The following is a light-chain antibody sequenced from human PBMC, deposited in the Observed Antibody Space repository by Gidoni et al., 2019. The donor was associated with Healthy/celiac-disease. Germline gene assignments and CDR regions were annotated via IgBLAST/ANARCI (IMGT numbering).Light chain of an antibody. V-gene: IGKV1-39*01. CDR2: AAS. Sequence: DTQMTQSPSSLSASVGDRVTITIRASQSISSYLNGYQQKPGKAPKLLIYAASSLQSGVPSRFSGSGSGTDFTLTISSLQPEDFATYYCQQSYSTPHTFGQGTKLEIK. J-gene: IGKJ2*01. CDR1: QSISSY. CDR3: QQSYSTPHT.